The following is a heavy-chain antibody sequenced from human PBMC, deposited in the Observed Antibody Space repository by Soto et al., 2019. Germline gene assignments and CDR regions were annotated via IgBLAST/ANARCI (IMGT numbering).Heavy chain of an antibody. Sequence: ASVKVSCKASGYTFTSYAMHWVRQAPGQRLEWMGWINAGNGNTKYSQKFQGRVTITRDTSTSTAYMELRSLRSDDTAVYYCARDIVVVPAACFDYWGQGTLVTVSS. CDR2: INAGNGNT. CDR3: ARDIVVVPAACFDY. V-gene: IGHV1-3*01. CDR1: GYTFTSYA. D-gene: IGHD2-2*01. J-gene: IGHJ4*02.